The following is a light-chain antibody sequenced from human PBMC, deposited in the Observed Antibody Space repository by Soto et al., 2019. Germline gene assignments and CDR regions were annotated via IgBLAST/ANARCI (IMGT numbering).Light chain of an antibody. CDR1: QSVSSN. CDR3: QQYNNWPPSIT. J-gene: IGKJ5*01. Sequence: EIVMTQSPATLSVSPGERATLSCRASQSVSSNLAWYQQKPGQAPRLLIYGASTRATGIPARFSGSGSGTEFTLTISSLQSEDFAVYYCQQYNNWPPSITFGQGT. V-gene: IGKV3-15*01. CDR2: GAS.